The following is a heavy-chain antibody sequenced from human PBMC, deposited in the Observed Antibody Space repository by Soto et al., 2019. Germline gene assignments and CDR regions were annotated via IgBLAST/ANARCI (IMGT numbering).Heavy chain of an antibody. V-gene: IGHV3-23*01. D-gene: IGHD6-19*01. CDR1: GFTFSSYA. Sequence: EVQLLESGGGLVQPGGSLRLSCGASGFTFSSYAMSWVRQAPGKGLEWVSAISGSGGSTYYADYVKGRFTISGDNSKNTLYLQMNSLRYEDTTVYYCAKSAKQWLVTGAFDYGCHGTLVTVSS. CDR3: AKSAKQWLVTGAFDY. CDR2: ISGSGGST. J-gene: IGHJ4*01.